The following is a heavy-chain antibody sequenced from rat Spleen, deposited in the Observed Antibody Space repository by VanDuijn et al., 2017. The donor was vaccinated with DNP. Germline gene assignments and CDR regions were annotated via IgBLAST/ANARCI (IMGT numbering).Heavy chain of an antibody. CDR3: TRGGGSYDY. CDR1: GFSLTSYG. CDR2: ISSGGST. Sequence: QVQLKESGPGLVQPSQTLSLTCTVSGFSLTSYGVSWVRQPPGKGLEWIAAISSGGSTYYNSALKSRLSISRDTSKSQVFLKMNSLQTEDTAIYFCTRGGGSYDYWGQGVMVTVSS. J-gene: IGHJ2*01. V-gene: IGHV2S12*01. D-gene: IGHD1-3*01.